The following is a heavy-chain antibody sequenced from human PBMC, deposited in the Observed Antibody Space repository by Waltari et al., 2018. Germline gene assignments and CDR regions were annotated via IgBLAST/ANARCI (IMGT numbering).Heavy chain of an antibody. CDR1: GFTFNNYE. CDR2: ISSSGSTI. V-gene: IGHV3-48*03. J-gene: IGHJ4*02. D-gene: IGHD6-19*01. CDR3: ARKLSDWYDY. Sequence: EVQLVESGVGLVQPGGSLRLSCAASGFTFNNYEMNWVRQAPGKGLEWVSYISSSGSTIKYADSVRGRFTVSRDNAKNSLSLQMNSLRADDTAVYYCARKLSDWYDYWGQGTLVTVSS.